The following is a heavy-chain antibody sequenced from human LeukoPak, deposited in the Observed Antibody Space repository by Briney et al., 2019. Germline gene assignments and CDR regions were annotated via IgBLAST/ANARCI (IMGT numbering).Heavy chain of an antibody. CDR1: GYTFTGYY. D-gene: IGHD1-20*01. CDR3: ATLVSGINY. V-gene: IGHV1-2*06. Sequence: AXVRVSCKASGYTFTGYYMHWVRQAPGQGLEWLGRINPKTGGSNSAQNFQGRVTMTSDTSTTTAYMELSSLNSDDTAVYYCATLVSGINYWGQGTLVTVSS. CDR2: INPKTGGS. J-gene: IGHJ4*02.